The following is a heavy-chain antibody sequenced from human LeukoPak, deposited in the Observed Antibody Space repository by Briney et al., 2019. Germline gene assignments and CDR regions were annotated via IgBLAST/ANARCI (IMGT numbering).Heavy chain of an antibody. CDR3: TRESTTWEYYYYYYYYMDV. D-gene: IGHD3-10*01. J-gene: IGHJ6*03. V-gene: IGHV3-49*04. CDR2: IRSKAYGGTT. Sequence: GGSLRLSCTASGFTFGDYAMSWVRQAPGKGLEWVGFIRSKAYGGTTEYAASVKGRFTISRDDSKSIAYLQMNSLKTEDTAVYYCTRESTTWEYYYYYYYYMDVWGKGTTVTVSS. CDR1: GFTFGDYA.